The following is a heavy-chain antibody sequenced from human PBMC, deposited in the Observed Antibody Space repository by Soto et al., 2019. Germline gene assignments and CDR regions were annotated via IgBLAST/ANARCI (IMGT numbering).Heavy chain of an antibody. CDR1: GGSINSNNYY. V-gene: IGHV4-39*02. D-gene: IGHD2-15*01. J-gene: IGHJ4*02. CDR2: IYYDGST. CDR3: AKVVVAATRHTDFDS. Sequence: NPSETLSLTCTVSGGSINSNNYYWAWIRQPPGKGLAWIASIYYDGSTYYNPSLKSRVSISVDTSKNHFSLKLSSATAADTAVYYCAKVVVAATRHTDFDSWGQGTPVTV.